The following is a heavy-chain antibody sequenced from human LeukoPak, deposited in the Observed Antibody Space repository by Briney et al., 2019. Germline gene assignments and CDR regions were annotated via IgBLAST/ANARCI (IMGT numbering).Heavy chain of an antibody. J-gene: IGHJ4*02. CDR2: IYYSAST. CDR3: ARGSRGYSYG. CDR1: GGPVSSGSYY. D-gene: IGHD5-18*01. V-gene: IGHV4-61*01. Sequence: SETLSLTCTVSGGPVSSGSYYWSWIRQPPGKGLEWIGYIYYSASTNYNPSLKSRVTISVDTSNNQFSLKLSSVTAADTAVYYCARGSRGYSYGWGQGTLVTVSS.